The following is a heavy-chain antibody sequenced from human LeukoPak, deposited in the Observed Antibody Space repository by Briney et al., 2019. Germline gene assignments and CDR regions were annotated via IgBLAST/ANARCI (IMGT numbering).Heavy chain of an antibody. D-gene: IGHD3-22*01. CDR3: AKDGRYDSRVLSYYFDY. CDR2: ISGNGGRT. Sequence: WQSLRLSCTASGFTFSSYGMSWVCKAPGTGQELVSAISGNGGRTYYSDPVKGRFTISRDNSKNTLYLQMNSLRAEDTAVYYCAKDGRYDSRVLSYYFDYWGQGTLVTVSS. V-gene: IGHV3-23*01. CDR1: GFTFSSYG. J-gene: IGHJ4*02.